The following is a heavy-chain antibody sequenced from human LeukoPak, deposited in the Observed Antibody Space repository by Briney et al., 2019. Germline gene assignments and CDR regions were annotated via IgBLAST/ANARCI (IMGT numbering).Heavy chain of an antibody. D-gene: IGHD1-26*01. CDR2: ISGTGDRT. V-gene: IGHV3-23*01. Sequence: GGSLRLSCAASGFTFDTTDMTWVRQAPGKGPEWLSCISGTGDRTYYADSVRGRFTISRDNSKNMLYLQMTSLRVEDTATYYCVKNSGIWSFWGRGTLAAVSS. CDR1: GFTFDTTD. J-gene: IGHJ4*02. CDR3: VKNSGIWSF.